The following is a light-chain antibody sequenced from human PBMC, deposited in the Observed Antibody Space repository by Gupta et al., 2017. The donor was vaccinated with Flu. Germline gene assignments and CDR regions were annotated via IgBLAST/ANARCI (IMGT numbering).Light chain of an antibody. CDR2: LGS. J-gene: IGKJ2*03. Sequence: DIVMTQSPLSLPVTPGEPASISCRSSQSLLHSNGYNYLDWYLQKPGQSPQLLIYLGSNRASGVPDRFSGSGSGTDFTLKISRVEAEDVGVYYCMQALQTLPSFGQWTKLEIK. CDR1: QSLLHSNGYNY. CDR3: MQALQTLPS. V-gene: IGKV2-28*01.